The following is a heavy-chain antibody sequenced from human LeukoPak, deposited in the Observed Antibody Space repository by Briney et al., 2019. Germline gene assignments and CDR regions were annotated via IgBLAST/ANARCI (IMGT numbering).Heavy chain of an antibody. CDR1: GYTLSTYG. Sequence: EASVKVSCKASGYTLSTYGISWVRQAPGQRLGWMGWISANNDNTNYAQEFQGRVIMATDTSTNTAYMELRSLRSDDTAVYFCARDRRSTSGDFDYWGQGTLVTVSS. CDR3: ARDRRSTSGDFDY. D-gene: IGHD2-15*01. V-gene: IGHV1-18*01. J-gene: IGHJ4*02. CDR2: ISANNDNT.